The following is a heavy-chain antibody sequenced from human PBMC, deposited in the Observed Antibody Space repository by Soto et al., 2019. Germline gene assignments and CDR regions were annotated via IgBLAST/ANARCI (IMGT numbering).Heavy chain of an antibody. D-gene: IGHD3-10*01. J-gene: IGHJ4*02. CDR3: ARKTSSMVRGVIILYYFDY. V-gene: IGHV4-34*01. CDR2: INHSGST. Sequence: SETLSLTCAVYGGSFSGYYWSWIRQPPGKGLEWIGEINHSGSTNYNPSLKSRVTISVDTSKNQFSLKLSSVTAADTAVYYCARKTSSMVRGVIILYYFDYWGQGTLVTVSS. CDR1: GGSFSGYY.